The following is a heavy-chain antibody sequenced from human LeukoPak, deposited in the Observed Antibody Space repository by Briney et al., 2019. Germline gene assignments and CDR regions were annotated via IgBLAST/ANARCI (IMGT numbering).Heavy chain of an antibody. CDR1: GFTFSSYG. D-gene: IGHD1-1*01. V-gene: IGHV3-30*18. J-gene: IGHJ4*02. CDR2: ISYDGSNK. CDR3: AKEVRTYFDY. Sequence: GGSLRLSCAASGFTFSSYGMHWVRQASGKGLEWVAVISYDGSNKYYADSVKGRFTISRDNSKNTLYLQMNSLRAEDTAVYYCAKEVRTYFDYWGQGTLVTVSS.